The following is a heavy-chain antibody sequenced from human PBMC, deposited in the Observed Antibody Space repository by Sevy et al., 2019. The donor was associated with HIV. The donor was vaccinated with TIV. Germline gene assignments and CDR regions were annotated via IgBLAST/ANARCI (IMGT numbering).Heavy chain of an antibody. CDR2: IYYSGST. J-gene: IGHJ3*02. CDR3: AREGHITMVRGVIITGAFDI. V-gene: IGHV4-59*01. D-gene: IGHD3-10*01. Sequence: SETLSLTCTVSGGSISSYYWSWIRQPPGKGLEWIGYIYYSGSTNYNPSLKSRVTISVDTSKNQFSLKLSSVTVADTAVYYCAREGHITMVRGVIITGAFDIWGQGTMVTVSS. CDR1: GGSISSYY.